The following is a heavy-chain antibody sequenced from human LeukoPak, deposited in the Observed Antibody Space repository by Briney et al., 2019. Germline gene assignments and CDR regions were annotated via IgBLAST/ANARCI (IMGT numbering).Heavy chain of an antibody. J-gene: IGHJ4*02. CDR2: IHYTGST. CDR3: ARVGYYFDSSGYNRYYFDY. D-gene: IGHD3-22*01. CDR1: AGSSSSNY. V-gene: IGHV4-59*01. Sequence: SETLSLTCTVSAGSSSSNYWSWIRQPPGKGLEWIGYIHYTGSTNYNPSLKSRVTISIDTSKNQFSLKLSSVTAADTAVYYCARVGYYFDSSGYNRYYFDYWGQGTLVTVSS.